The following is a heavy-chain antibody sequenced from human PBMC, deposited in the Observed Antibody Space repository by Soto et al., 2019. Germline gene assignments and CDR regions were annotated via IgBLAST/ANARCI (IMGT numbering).Heavy chain of an antibody. J-gene: IGHJ4*02. CDR2: IYYSGST. CDR3: ASASTDTIFGVGEIPPFYY. Sequence: SETLSVTCTVSDGSISTYYWTWVRQPPGKGLEWIGYIYYSGSTNYNPSLKSRLTISVDTSKNQFSLKLTSVTAADTAVYYCASASTDTIFGVGEIPPFYYWGQGTMVTVSS. CDR1: DGSISTYY. D-gene: IGHD3-3*01. V-gene: IGHV4-59*01.